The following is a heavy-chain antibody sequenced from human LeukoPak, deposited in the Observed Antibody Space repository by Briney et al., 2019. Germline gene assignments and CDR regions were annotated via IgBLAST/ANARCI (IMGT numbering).Heavy chain of an antibody. CDR3: AKGLFSAYDKYLDS. D-gene: IGHD5-12*01. J-gene: IGHJ4*02. Sequence: GSLSLSCSGSGFAFESFTMTWVRRAPGKGLEWVSFISDTGRDIDYSDSVRGGFTISRDNTKNSLFLQMDSLRVEDTAIYYCAKGLFSAYDKYLDSWGQGTLVTVSS. CDR1: GFAFESFT. CDR2: ISDTGRDI. V-gene: IGHV3-21*04.